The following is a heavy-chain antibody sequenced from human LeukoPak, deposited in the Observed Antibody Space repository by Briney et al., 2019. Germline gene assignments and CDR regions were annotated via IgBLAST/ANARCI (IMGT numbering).Heavy chain of an antibody. CDR3: TRDPCAIPLAGHLEGADAFDL. D-gene: IGHD6-19*01. CDR2: ITFDGSDI. V-gene: IGHV3-30*04. CDR1: GFEFSSYS. J-gene: IGHJ3*01. Sequence: GRSLRLSCAASGFEFSSYSMHWVRQAPGKGLEWVAVITFDGSDIYYAESVKGRFTISRDNSKNTLSLQMINVRTEDTAVYYCTRDPCAIPLAGHLEGADAFDLWGQGTVVTVSS.